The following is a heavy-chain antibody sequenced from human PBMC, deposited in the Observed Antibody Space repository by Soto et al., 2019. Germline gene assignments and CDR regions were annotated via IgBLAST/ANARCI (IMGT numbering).Heavy chain of an antibody. Sequence: GSLRLSCAASVFTFSNSEMNWVRQAPGKGLEWISYITSSGSTIYYADSVKGRFTISRDNAKNSMYLQMNSLRAEDTAVYYCARGNSPINIYWGQGTLVTVSS. D-gene: IGHD2-21*01. CDR1: VFTFSNSE. CDR3: ARGNSPINIY. V-gene: IGHV3-48*03. CDR2: ITSSGSTI. J-gene: IGHJ4*02.